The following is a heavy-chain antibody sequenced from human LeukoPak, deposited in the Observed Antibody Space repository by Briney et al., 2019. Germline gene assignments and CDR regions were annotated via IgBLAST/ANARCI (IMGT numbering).Heavy chain of an antibody. V-gene: IGHV4-39*01. CDR3: ARLAPMVRGVITLTYFDY. CDR1: GGSISSSSYY. CDR2: IYYSGST. D-gene: IGHD3-10*01. J-gene: IGHJ4*02. Sequence: SETLSLTCTVSGGSISSSSYYWGWIRQPPGKGLEWIGSIYYSGSTYYNPSLKSRVTISVDTSKNQFSLKLSSVTAADTAVYYCARLAPMVRGVITLTYFDYWGQGTLVTVSS.